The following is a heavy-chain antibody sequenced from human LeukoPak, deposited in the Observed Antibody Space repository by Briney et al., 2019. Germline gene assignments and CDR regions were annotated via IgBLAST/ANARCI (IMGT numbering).Heavy chain of an antibody. CDR2: ISSSSGYI. V-gene: IGHV3-21*01. CDR3: ARDSRLLWFGELNNWFDP. Sequence: GGSLRLSCAASGFTFSSYSMNWVRQAPGKELEWVSSISSSSGYIYYADSVKGRFTISRDNAKNSLYLQMNSLRAEDTAVYYCARDSRLLWFGELNNWFDPWGQGTLVAVSS. D-gene: IGHD3-10*01. CDR1: GFTFSSYS. J-gene: IGHJ5*02.